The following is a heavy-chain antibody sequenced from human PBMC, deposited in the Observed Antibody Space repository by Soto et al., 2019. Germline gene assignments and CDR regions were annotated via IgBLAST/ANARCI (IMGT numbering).Heavy chain of an antibody. CDR2: TYYKSKWNN. D-gene: IGHD3-10*01. V-gene: IGHV6-1*01. CDR3: TGITWFRGMEV. CDR1: GDSVSSNGAA. J-gene: IGHJ6*02. Sequence: PSHTLSLTCAISGDSVSSNGAAWSWVRQSPSRGLEWLGRTYYKSKWNNDYALSVKSRITINPDTSKNQFSLHLHSVTPEDTAVYYCTGITWFRGMEVWGEGTQVTVS.